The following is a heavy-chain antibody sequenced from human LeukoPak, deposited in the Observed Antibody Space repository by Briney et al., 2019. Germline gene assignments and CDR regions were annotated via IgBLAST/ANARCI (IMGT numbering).Heavy chain of an antibody. CDR2: IYNSAST. D-gene: IGHD6-13*01. J-gene: IGHJ5*02. V-gene: IGHV4-4*07. CDR3: ARDRSSSWTRDWFDP. CDR1: GGSISGFY. Sequence: PSETLSLTCTVSGGSISGFYWSWIRQPAGKGLEWIGRIYNSASTNYNPSLKSRVTMSVDTSKSQFSLKLTSVTAADTAVYYCARDRSSSWTRDWFDPWGQGTLVTVSS.